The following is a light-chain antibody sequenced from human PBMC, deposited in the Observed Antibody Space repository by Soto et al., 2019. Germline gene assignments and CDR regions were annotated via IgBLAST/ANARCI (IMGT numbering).Light chain of an antibody. CDR2: GVT. J-gene: IGLJ3*02. Sequence: QSALTQPASMSGSPGQSITISCTGTSGGVGFYDFVSWYQQHPGKVPRLIIYGVTKRPSGVSHRFSGSKSGNTASLTISGLQVEDEADYSCASYTGSSTYVFGGGTKVTVL. CDR3: ASYTGSSTYV. CDR1: SGGVGFYDF. V-gene: IGLV2-14*03.